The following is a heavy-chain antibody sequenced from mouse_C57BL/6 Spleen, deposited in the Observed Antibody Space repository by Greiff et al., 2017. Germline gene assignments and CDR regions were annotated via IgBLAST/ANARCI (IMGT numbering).Heavy chain of an antibody. J-gene: IGHJ3*01. D-gene: IGHD2-3*01. CDR1: GYSITRGYY. Sequence: EVKLQESGPGLVKPSQSLSLPCSVTGYSITRGYYWNWIRQFPGNKLEWMGYISYDGSNNYNPSLKNRISITRDPSKNQLFLKLNSVTTEDTATYYYARDDGHAFAYWGQGTLVTVSA. V-gene: IGHV3-6*01. CDR3: ARDDGHAFAY. CDR2: ISYDGSN.